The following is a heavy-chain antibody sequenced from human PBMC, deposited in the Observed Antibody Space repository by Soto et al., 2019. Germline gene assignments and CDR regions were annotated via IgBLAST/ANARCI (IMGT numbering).Heavy chain of an antibody. CDR2: ISYDGSNK. V-gene: IGHV3-30*18. CDR3: AKDRIVAARPYQYYYYGMDV. CDR1: GFTFSSYG. Sequence: GGSLRLSCAASGFTFSSYGMHWVRQAPGKGLEWVAVISYDGSNKYYADSVKGRFTISRDNSKNTLYLQMNSLRAEDTAVYYCAKDRIVAARPYQYYYYGMDVWGQGTTVTVSS. J-gene: IGHJ6*02. D-gene: IGHD6-6*01.